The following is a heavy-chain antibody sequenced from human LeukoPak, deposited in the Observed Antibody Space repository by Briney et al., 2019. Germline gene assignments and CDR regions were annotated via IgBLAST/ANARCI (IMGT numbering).Heavy chain of an antibody. CDR3: AREASPWSYDFWSGYYKANWFDP. Sequence: PGGSLRLSCAASGFTFSSYSMNWVRQAPGKGLEWVSYISSSSSTIYYADSVKGRFTISRDNAKNSLYLQMNSLRAEDTAVYYCAREASPWSYDFWSGYYKANWFDPWGQGTLVTVSS. J-gene: IGHJ5*02. D-gene: IGHD3-3*01. CDR2: ISSSSSTI. V-gene: IGHV3-48*04. CDR1: GFTFSSYS.